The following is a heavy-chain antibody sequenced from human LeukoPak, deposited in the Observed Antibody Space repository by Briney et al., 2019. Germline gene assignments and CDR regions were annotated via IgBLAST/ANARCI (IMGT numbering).Heavy chain of an antibody. CDR3: GREGGDILTAGGDYYYGMDV. D-gene: IGHD3-9*01. J-gene: IGHJ6*02. CDR1: GYTXTGYY. Sequence: SVKVSCKASGYTXTGYYMHWVRQAPGQGLEWMGGIIPIFGTANYAQKFQGRVTITADESTGKAYMELSSLRSEDTAVYYCGREGGDILTAGGDYYYGMDVWGQGTTVTVSS. CDR2: IIPIFGTA. V-gene: IGHV1-69*13.